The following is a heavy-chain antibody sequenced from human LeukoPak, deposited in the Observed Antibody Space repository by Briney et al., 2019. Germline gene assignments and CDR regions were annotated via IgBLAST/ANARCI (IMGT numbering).Heavy chain of an antibody. CDR3: ARDSHIVGATYYFDY. CDR1: GYTVTAYY. D-gene: IGHD1-26*01. CDR2: INPNSGGT. Sequence: ASVKVSCTASGYTVTAYYMHWVRRAPGQGLEWMGWINPNSGGTNYAQKFQGRVTMTRDTSISTAYMEMSRLRYEDTAVYYCARDSHIVGATYYFDYWGQGTLVTVSS. J-gene: IGHJ4*02. V-gene: IGHV1-2*02.